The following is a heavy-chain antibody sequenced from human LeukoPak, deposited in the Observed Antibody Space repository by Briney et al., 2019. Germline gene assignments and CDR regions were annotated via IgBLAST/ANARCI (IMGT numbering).Heavy chain of an antibody. D-gene: IGHD3-10*01. CDR2: MTSSSKTA. Sequence: GGSLRLSCAASGFSFRFYSMNWVRQTPGKGLEWISYMTSSSKTAYYADSVKGRFTISRDNAKNSLYLQMNSLRAEDTAVYYCAHYGSGSYFDYWGQGTLVTVSS. V-gene: IGHV3-48*01. J-gene: IGHJ4*02. CDR3: AHYGSGSYFDY. CDR1: GFSFRFYS.